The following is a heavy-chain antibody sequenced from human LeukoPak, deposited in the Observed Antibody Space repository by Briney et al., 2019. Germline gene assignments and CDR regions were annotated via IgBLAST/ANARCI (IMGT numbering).Heavy chain of an antibody. D-gene: IGHD5-12*01. V-gene: IGHV4-39*01. CDR2: IYYGGTI. Sequence: SESLSLTCTVSGGSISISSYCWGWIRQPPGKELEWIGSIYYGGTIFYSPPLNSRVTISVDTSRNQFSLQLNSVTAADTAFYYCARHDGRGGATMGAFDFWGQGSLVTVSS. J-gene: IGHJ5*01. CDR3: ARHDGRGGATMGAFDF. CDR1: GGSISISSYC.